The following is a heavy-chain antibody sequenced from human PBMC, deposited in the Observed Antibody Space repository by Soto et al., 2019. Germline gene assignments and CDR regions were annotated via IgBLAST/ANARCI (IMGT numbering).Heavy chain of an antibody. CDR1: GFTFHDYA. D-gene: IGHD3-10*01. J-gene: IGHJ6*02. Sequence: GGSLRLSCATSGFTFHDYAMSWVRQAPGKGLEWVSAIAFTGSATYYADSVKGRFTISRDNSKNIVYLQMNSLRDEDTAVYYCARRITMVRGPYYYYAMDVWGQGTTVTVSS. V-gene: IGHV3-23*05. CDR2: IAFTGSAT. CDR3: ARRITMVRGPYYYYAMDV.